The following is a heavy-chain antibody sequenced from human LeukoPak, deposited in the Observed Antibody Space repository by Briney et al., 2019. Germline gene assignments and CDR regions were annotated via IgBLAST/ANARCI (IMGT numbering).Heavy chain of an antibody. CDR2: IYHSGSV. J-gene: IGHJ3*02. V-gene: IGHV4-39*07. CDR1: GGSLSSSSSY. Sequence: SETLSLTCTVSGGSLSSSSSYWGWIRQPPGMGLDYIGSIYHSGSVYHNPSLTSRITISVDTSKNQFSLKLRSVTAADTAVYYCARDYPLLLWFGELLTAHDAFDIWGQGTMVTVSS. CDR3: ARDYPLLLWFGELLTAHDAFDI. D-gene: IGHD3-10*01.